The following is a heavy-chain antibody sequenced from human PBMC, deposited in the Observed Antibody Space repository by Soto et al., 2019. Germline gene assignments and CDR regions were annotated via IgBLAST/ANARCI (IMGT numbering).Heavy chain of an antibody. CDR2: IYYSGST. J-gene: IGHJ4*02. D-gene: IGHD3-22*01. CDR3: ARARYYDISGYYPPTS. CDR1: GGSVSSGSYY. Sequence: QVQLQESGPGLVKPSETLSLTCTVSGGSVSSGSYYWSWIRQPPGKGLEWIGYIYYSGSTNYNPSLNGRVTISVDTSKNQFSLELSSVTAADTAVYYCARARYYDISGYYPPTSWGQGTLVTVSS. V-gene: IGHV4-61*01.